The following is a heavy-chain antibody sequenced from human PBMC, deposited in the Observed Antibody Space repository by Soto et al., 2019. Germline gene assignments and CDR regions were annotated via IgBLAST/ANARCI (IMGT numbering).Heavy chain of an antibody. CDR1: GGTFSSYA. CDR3: ASYYYDSSGLWAPFDY. Sequence: SVKVSCKASGGTFSSYAISWVRQAPGQGLEWMGGIIPIFGTANYAQKFQGRVTITADKSTSTAYMELSSLRSEDTAVYYCASYYYDSSGLWAPFDYWGQGTLVTVSS. J-gene: IGHJ4*02. CDR2: IIPIFGTA. V-gene: IGHV1-69*06. D-gene: IGHD3-22*01.